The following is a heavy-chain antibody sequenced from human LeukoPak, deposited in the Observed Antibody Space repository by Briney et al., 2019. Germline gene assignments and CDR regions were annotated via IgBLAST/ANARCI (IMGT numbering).Heavy chain of an antibody. V-gene: IGHV3-23*01. CDR3: VREGPRGLAFDI. Sequence: PGGSLRLSCAASGFTFSSYWMHWVRQAPGKGLEWVSGISASGGSTFYADSVKGRFTISRDNSKNTLYLQMNGLRVEDTAVYYCVREGPRGLAFDIWGQGTMVTVSS. CDR2: ISASGGST. J-gene: IGHJ3*02. CDR1: GFTFSSYW.